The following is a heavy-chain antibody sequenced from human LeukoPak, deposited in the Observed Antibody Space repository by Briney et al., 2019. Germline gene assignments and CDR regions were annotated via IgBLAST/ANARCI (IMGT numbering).Heavy chain of an antibody. CDR3: ASTSRFLEWLFYDLGFDY. J-gene: IGHJ4*02. D-gene: IGHD3-3*01. CDR2: ISSSGSYI. Sequence: GGSLRLSCAASGFTFSSYSMNWVRQAPGKGLEWVSSISSSGSYIYYADSVKGRFTISRDNAKNSLYLQMNSLRAEDTAVYYCASTSRFLEWLFYDLGFDYWGQGTLVTVSS. V-gene: IGHV3-21*01. CDR1: GFTFSSYS.